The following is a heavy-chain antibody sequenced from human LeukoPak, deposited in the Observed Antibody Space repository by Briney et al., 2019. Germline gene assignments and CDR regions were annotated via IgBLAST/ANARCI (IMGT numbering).Heavy chain of an antibody. CDR2: IYSGGST. D-gene: IGHD5-12*01. J-gene: IGHJ4*02. CDR1: GFTVSSNY. V-gene: IGHV3-66*01. Sequence: GGPLRLSCAASGFTVSSNYMSWVRQAPGKGLEWVSVIYSGGSTYYADSVKGRFTISRDNSKNTLYLQMNSLRAEDTAVYYCARVAYDRYFDYWGQGTLVTVSS. CDR3: ARVAYDRYFDY.